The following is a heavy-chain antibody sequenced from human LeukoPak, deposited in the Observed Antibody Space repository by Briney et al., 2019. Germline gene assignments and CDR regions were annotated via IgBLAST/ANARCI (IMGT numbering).Heavy chain of an antibody. CDR1: GGSISSSSYY. J-gene: IGHJ4*02. CDR3: ARQRRYCSSTSCYAFDY. D-gene: IGHD2-2*01. V-gene: IGHV4-39*01. CDR2: IYYSGST. Sequence: SSETLSLTCTVSGGSISSSSYYWGWIRQPPGKGLEWIGSIYYSGSTYYSPSLKSRVTISVGTSKNQFSLKLSSVTAADTAVYYCARQRRYCSSTSCYAFDYWGQGTLVTVSS.